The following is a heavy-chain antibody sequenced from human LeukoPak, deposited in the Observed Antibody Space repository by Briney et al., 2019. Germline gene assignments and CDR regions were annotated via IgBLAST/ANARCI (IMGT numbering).Heavy chain of an antibody. D-gene: IGHD4-17*01. V-gene: IGHV3-7*01. Sequence: GGSLRLSCAASGFTFSSYSMNWVRQAPGKGLEWVANIKQDGSEKYYVDSVKGRFTISRDNAKNSLYLQMNSLRAEDTAVYYCARHVPPYGDYVDYWGQGTLVTVSS. CDR2: IKQDGSEK. CDR1: GFTFSSYS. J-gene: IGHJ4*02. CDR3: ARHVPPYGDYVDY.